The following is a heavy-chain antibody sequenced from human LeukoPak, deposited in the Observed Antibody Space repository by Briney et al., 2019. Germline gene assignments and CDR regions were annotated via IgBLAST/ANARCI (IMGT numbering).Heavy chain of an antibody. J-gene: IGHJ6*04. CDR3: ARPHFFGSGSYHSSLDV. CDR2: IYYSGST. V-gene: IGHV4-39*01. CDR1: GGSISSSSYY. D-gene: IGHD3-10*01. Sequence: SETLSLTCTVSGGSISSSSYYWGWIRQPPGKGLEWIGSIYYSGSTYYNPSLKGRVTISVDTSKNQFSLKLSSVTAADTAVYYCARPHFFGSGSYHSSLDVWGKGTTVTISS.